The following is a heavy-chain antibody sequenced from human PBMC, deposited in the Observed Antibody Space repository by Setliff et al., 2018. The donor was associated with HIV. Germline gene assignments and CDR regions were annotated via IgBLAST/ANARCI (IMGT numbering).Heavy chain of an antibody. V-gene: IGHV4-39*07. J-gene: IGHJ5*02. D-gene: IGHD6-19*01. CDR1: GGSSSSRSYY. CDR3: ARQPGYSSGWYFTASGFDP. Sequence: SETLSLTCTVSGGSSSSRSYYWGWIRQPPGKGLEWIGSIYSSGSTYYNPSLKSRVTISVDTSKKQFSLKLNSVTAADTAVYYCARQPGYSSGWYFTASGFDPWGQGTLVTVSS. CDR2: IYSSGST.